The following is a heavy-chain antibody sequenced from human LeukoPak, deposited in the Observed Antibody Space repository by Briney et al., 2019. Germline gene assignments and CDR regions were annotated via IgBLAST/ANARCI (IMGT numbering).Heavy chain of an antibody. CDR1: GFTFSSYS. Sequence: PGGSLRLSCAASGFTFSSYSMNWVRQAPGKGLEWVSSISSSSSTIYYADSVKGRFTISRDNAKNSLYLQMNSLRAEDTAVYYCARAPGPTYYYDSSGYAIWGQGTMVTVSS. CDR3: ARAPGPTYYYDSSGYAI. D-gene: IGHD3-22*01. V-gene: IGHV3-48*04. J-gene: IGHJ3*02. CDR2: ISSSSSTI.